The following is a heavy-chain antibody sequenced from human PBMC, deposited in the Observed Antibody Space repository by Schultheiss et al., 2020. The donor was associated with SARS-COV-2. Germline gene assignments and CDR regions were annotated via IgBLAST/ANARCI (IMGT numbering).Heavy chain of an antibody. CDR2: IYYSGST. V-gene: IGHV4-59*05. J-gene: IGHJ2*01. Sequence: SETLSLTCTVSGGSISSYYWSWIRQPAGKGLEWIGSIYYSGSTYYNPSLKSRVTISVDTSKNQFSLKLSSVTAADTAVYYCARRRGWYFDLWGRGTLVTVSS. CDR1: GGSISSYY. CDR3: ARRRGWYFDL.